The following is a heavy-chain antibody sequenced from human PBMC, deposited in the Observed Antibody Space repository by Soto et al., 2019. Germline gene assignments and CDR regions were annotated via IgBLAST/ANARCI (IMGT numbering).Heavy chain of an antibody. D-gene: IGHD5-18*01. CDR3: ARAQRGYSYGYYYYYGMDV. V-gene: IGHV4-39*01. Sequence: TLSLTCTVSGGSISSSSYYWGWIRQPPGKGLEWIGSTYYSGSTYYNPSLKSRVTISVDTSKNQFSLKLSSVTAADTAVYYCARAQRGYSYGYYYYYGMDVWGQGTTVTVSS. CDR1: GGSISSSSYY. J-gene: IGHJ6*02. CDR2: TYYSGST.